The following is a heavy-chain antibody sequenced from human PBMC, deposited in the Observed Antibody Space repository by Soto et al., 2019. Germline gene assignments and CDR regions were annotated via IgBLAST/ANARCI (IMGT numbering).Heavy chain of an antibody. D-gene: IGHD2-8*02. CDR3: ASGVLDYYYGMDV. CDR1: GYTFTSYD. Sequence: ASVKVSCKASGYTFTSYDINWVRQATGQGLEWMGIINPSGGSTSYAQKLQGRVTMTTDTSTSTAYMELRSLRSDDTAVYYCASGVLDYYYGMDVWGQGTTVTVSS. J-gene: IGHJ6*02. V-gene: IGHV1-46*01. CDR2: INPSGGST.